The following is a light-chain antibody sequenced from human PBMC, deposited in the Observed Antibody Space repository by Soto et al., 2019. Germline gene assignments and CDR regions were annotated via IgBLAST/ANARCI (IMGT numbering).Light chain of an antibody. CDR2: DAS. CDR1: QSVSSY. Sequence: EIVLTQSPATLSLSPGEIATLCCRASQSVSSYLAWYQQKPGQAPRLLIYDASNRATGIPARFSGSGSGTDFTLTISSLEPEDFAVYYCQQRSNWSITFGQGTRLEIK. CDR3: QQRSNWSIT. J-gene: IGKJ5*01. V-gene: IGKV3-11*01.